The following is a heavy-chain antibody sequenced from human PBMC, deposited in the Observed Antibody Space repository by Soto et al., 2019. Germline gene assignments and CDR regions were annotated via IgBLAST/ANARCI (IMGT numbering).Heavy chain of an antibody. CDR1: GGTFSSYA. CDR3: ARGRPAAAGTEGEEDANWFDP. V-gene: IGHV1-69*01. J-gene: IGHJ5*02. Sequence: QVQLVQSGAEVKKPGSSVKVSCKASGGTFSSYAISWVRQAPGQGLEWMGGIIPIFGTANYAQKFQGRVTITADESTSPAYKELSSLRSEDTAVYYCARGRPAAAGTEGEEDANWFDPWGQGTLVTVSS. D-gene: IGHD6-13*01. CDR2: IIPIFGTA.